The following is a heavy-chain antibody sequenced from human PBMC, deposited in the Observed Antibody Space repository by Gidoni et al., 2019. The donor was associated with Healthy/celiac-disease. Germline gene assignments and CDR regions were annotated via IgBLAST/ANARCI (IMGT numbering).Heavy chain of an antibody. CDR3: ARHADEGDFWSGYYFGFDP. Sequence: EVQLVQSGAEVKKPGESLKISCKGSGYSFTSYWIGWVRQMPGKGLEWMGIIYPGDSDTRYSPSFQGQVTISADKSISTAYLQWSSLKASDTAMYYCARHADEGDFWSGYYFGFDPWGQGTLVTVSS. J-gene: IGHJ5*02. CDR2: IYPGDSDT. V-gene: IGHV5-51*01. CDR1: GYSFTSYW. D-gene: IGHD3-3*01.